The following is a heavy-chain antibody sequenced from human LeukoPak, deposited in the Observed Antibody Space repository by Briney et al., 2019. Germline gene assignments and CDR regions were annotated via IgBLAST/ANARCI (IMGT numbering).Heavy chain of an antibody. D-gene: IGHD2/OR15-2a*01. CDR3: ATNLIGAGKYFQQ. CDR1: GLRFSDYY. J-gene: IGHJ1*01. Sequence: GGSLRLSCAASGLRFSDYYVSWIRQAPGKGLQWVSYISSGGDIMHYADSVKGRFTSSRDNAKNSGYLEMNSLGAEDTAVYYCATNLIGAGKYFQQGGQGTLVTVSS. CDR2: ISSGGDIM. V-gene: IGHV3-11*01.